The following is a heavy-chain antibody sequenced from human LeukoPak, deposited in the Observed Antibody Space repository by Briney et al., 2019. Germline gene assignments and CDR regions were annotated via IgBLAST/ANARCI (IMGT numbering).Heavy chain of an antibody. CDR3: AKDRRGYSGAFDI. V-gene: IGHV3-9*01. D-gene: IGHD5-24*01. CDR2: ISWNSGSI. CDR1: GFTFDDYA. Sequence: PGGSPRLSCAASGFTFDDYAMHWVRQAPGKGLEWVSGISWNSGSIGYADSVKGRFTISRDNAKNSLYLQMNSLRAEDTALYYCAKDRRGYSGAFDIWGQGTMVTVSS. J-gene: IGHJ3*02.